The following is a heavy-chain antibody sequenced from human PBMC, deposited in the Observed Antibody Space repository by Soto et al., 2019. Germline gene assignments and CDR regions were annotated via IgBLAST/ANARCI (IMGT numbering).Heavy chain of an antibody. V-gene: IGHV4-30-4*01. CDR1: CDSISTVDYF. Sequence: SETLSLRSSVACDSISTVDYFWAWIRQPPGQALEYIGYIYKSATTYYNPSFESRVAISLDTSKSQFSLNVTSVTAADTAVYFCAIGRYCLTGRCFPNWFDSWGQGTLVTVSS. J-gene: IGHJ5*01. CDR3: AIGRYCLTGRCFPNWFDS. D-gene: IGHD2-15*01. CDR2: IYKSATT.